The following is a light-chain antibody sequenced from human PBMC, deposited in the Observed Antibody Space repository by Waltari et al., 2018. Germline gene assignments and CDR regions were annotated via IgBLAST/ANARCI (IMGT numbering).Light chain of an antibody. J-gene: IGLJ3*02. CDR3: SSYTSSSTLL. CDR2: DVS. V-gene: IGLV2-14*01. CDR1: RSDVGGYNY. Sequence: QSALTRPASVSGSPGQSIRISCTGTRSDVGGYNYVACDQQHPGKAPKLIIYDVSKRPSGVSNRFSGSKSGNTASLTISGLQAEDEADFYCSSYTSSSTLLFGGGTKLTVL.